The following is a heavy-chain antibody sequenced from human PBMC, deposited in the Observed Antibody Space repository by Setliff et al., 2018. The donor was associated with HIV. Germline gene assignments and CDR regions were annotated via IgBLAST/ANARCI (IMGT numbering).Heavy chain of an antibody. CDR2: IYYSGNN. D-gene: IGHD5-18*01. CDR1: GGSISSSTYY. J-gene: IGHJ4*02. Sequence: SETLSLTCTVSGGSISSSTYYWGWIRQPPGKGLAWIGTIYYSGNNYYNPSLKSRLTISVDTSKNQFSLKLSSVTAADTAVYYCARRDGYSYGFYFDYWGQGTLVTVSS. CDR3: ARRDGYSYGFYFDY. V-gene: IGHV4-39*01.